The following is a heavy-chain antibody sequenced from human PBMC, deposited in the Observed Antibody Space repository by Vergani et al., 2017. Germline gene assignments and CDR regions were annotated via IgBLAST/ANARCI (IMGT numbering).Heavy chain of an antibody. CDR1: RFTFSSYY. D-gene: IGHD7-27*01. V-gene: IGHV3-33*01. J-gene: IGHJ6*03. Sequence: QVQLVESGGGVVQPGRSLRLSCAASRFTFSSYYMHWVRQAPGKGLEWVAVIWFDGSNKYYADPVEGRFTISSDNSKNTLYLQMNSLRAEDTAVYYCAREAGDFDYYYYMDVWGKGTTVTVSS. CDR2: IWFDGSNK. CDR3: AREAGDFDYYYYMDV.